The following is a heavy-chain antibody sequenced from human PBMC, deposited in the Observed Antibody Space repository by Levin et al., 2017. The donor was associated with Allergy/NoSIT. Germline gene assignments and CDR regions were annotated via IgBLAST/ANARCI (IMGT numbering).Heavy chain of an antibody. V-gene: IGHV4-59*01. J-gene: IGHJ4*02. Sequence: SETLSLTCTVSGGSISSYYCSWIRQPPGKGLEWIGYIYYSGSTNYNPSLKSRVTISVDTSKNQFSLKLSSVTAADTAVYYCAGPNTAMAYWGQGTLVTVSS. D-gene: IGHD5-18*01. CDR1: GGSISSYY. CDR2: IYYSGST. CDR3: AGPNTAMAY.